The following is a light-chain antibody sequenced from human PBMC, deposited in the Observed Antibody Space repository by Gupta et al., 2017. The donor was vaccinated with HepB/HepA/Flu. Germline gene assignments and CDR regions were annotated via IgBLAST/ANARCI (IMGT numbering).Light chain of an antibody. CDR2: GAS. CDR3: QKGGSSPWT. Sequence: DIVLTQSPDTLSLTPGERATLSCRASQSVSSYYLAWYQLRPGQAPRLLIYGASSRATGIPDRFSGSGSGTDFTLTITTREPDDFAVYYCQKGGSSPWTFGQGTKVEIK. V-gene: IGKV3-20*01. CDR1: QSVSSYY. J-gene: IGKJ1*01.